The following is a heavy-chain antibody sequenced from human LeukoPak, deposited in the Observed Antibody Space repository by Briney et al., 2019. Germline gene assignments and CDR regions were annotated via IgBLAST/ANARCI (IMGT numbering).Heavy chain of an antibody. CDR2: MKQDVREK. V-gene: IGHV3-7*01. D-gene: IGHD5-18*01. CDR1: GFTLSSYW. CDR3: ASAKRGYSYAPRRYV. J-gene: IGHJ6*04. Sequence: PGGSLRLACAASGFTLSSYWIGSGRQAPGKGREWEPNMKQDVREKYYVHCRKGRFTIARDNAKHSVSLKMNSLRAEDTAVYYCASAKRGYSYAPRRYVWGKGTTVTVSS.